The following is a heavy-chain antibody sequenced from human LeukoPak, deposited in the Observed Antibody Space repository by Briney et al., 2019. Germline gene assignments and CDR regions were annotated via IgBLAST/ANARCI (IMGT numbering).Heavy chain of an antibody. CDR3: ARDQELYSSGYPFFDY. D-gene: IGHD6-19*01. CDR1: GFTFSSYW. Sequence: GGSLRLSCAASGFTFSSYWMHWVRQAPGKGLVWVSRINSDGSSTSYADSVKGRFTISRDNAKNTLYLQLNSLRAEDTAVYYCARDQELYSSGYPFFDYWGQGTLVTVSS. CDR2: INSDGSST. J-gene: IGHJ4*02. V-gene: IGHV3-74*01.